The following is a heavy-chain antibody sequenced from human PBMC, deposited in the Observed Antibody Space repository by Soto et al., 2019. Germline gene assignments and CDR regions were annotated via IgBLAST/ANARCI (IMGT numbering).Heavy chain of an antibody. J-gene: IGHJ4*02. Sequence: EVQLLESGGGLVLPGGSLRLSCAASGFTFNVYAMSWVRQAPGKGLEWVSTIRNDGGTTDYADSVKGRFTISRDNSKNPLSLHMNRLRPDDTAVYYCAKSWDVVGASTGDYFDSWGQGTLVAVSS. CDR3: AKSWDVVGASTGDYFDS. CDR1: GFTFNVYA. V-gene: IGHV3-23*01. CDR2: IRNDGGTT. D-gene: IGHD1-26*01.